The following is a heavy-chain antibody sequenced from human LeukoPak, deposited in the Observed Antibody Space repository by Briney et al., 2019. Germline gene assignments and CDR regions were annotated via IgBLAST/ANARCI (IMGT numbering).Heavy chain of an antibody. Sequence: SVKVSCKASGGTFSSYALSWVRQAPGQGLEWMGGIIPIFGTANYAQKFQGRVTITADESTSTAYMELSSLRSEDTAVYYCARDLRGVATIGRPRYYFDYWGQGTLVTVSS. D-gene: IGHD5-12*01. CDR1: GGTFSSYA. CDR3: ARDLRGVATIGRPRYYFDY. CDR2: IIPIFGTA. V-gene: IGHV1-69*13. J-gene: IGHJ4*02.